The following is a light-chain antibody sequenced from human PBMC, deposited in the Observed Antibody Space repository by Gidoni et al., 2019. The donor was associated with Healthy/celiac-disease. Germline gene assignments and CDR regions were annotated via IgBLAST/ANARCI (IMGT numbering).Light chain of an antibody. V-gene: IGKV1-39*01. Sequence: DIKMNQSPSSLSASVGDRVTITCRASQSISSYLNWYQQKPGKAPKLLIYAASSLQSGVPSRFSGSGSGTDFTLTISSLQPEDFATYYCQQSYSTPQTFGQGTKVEIK. CDR1: QSISSY. CDR2: AAS. J-gene: IGKJ1*01. CDR3: QQSYSTPQT.